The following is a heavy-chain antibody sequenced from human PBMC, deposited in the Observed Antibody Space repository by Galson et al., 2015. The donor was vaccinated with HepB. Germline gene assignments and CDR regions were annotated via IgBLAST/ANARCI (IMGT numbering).Heavy chain of an antibody. D-gene: IGHD6-13*01. CDR2: ISSSSSYI. V-gene: IGHV3-21*01. CDR1: GFTFSSYS. CDR3: AREVAPRIAAAGDYGMDV. Sequence: SLRLSCAASGFTFSSYSMNWVRQAPGKGLEWVSSISSSSSYIYYADSVKGRFTISRDNAKNSLYLQMNSLRAEDTAVYYCAREVAPRIAAAGDYGMDVWGQGTTVTVSS. J-gene: IGHJ6*02.